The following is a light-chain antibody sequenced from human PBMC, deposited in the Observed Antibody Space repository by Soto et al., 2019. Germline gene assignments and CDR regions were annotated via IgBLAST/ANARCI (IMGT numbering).Light chain of an antibody. V-gene: IGKV3-15*01. Sequence: EIVLTQSPVSLSLSPGERATLSCRASQSVRTNLAWYQQKPGKAPRLLIHRTSTRATGIPARFSGSGSRTEFTLTISSLQSEDFAIYYCQQHDTWPRTFGQGTKVDIK. CDR1: QSVRTN. CDR3: QQHDTWPRT. J-gene: IGKJ1*01. CDR2: RTS.